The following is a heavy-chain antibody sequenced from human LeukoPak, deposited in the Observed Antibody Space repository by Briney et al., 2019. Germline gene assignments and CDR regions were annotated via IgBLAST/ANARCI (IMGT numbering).Heavy chain of an antibody. V-gene: IGHV3-21*01. D-gene: IGHD3-10*01. J-gene: IGHJ4*02. CDR3: AWAGSGSYYTSAHFDY. CDR1: GFTFSSYS. CDR2: ISSSSSYI. Sequence: GGSLRLSCAASGFTFSSYSMNWLRQAPGKGLEWVSSISSSSSYIYYADSVKGRFTISRDNAKNSLYLQMNSLRAEDTAVYYCAWAGSGSYYTSAHFDYWGQGTLVTVSS.